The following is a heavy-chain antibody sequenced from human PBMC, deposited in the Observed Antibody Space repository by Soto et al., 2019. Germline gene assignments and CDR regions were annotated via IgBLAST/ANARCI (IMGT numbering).Heavy chain of an antibody. Sequence: QVQLVESGGGVVQRGESLRLSCAASGFTFSTYSMNWVRQSPGKGLEWVAVISYDGNRIYYADSGKGRFTISRDNAKNTIVLQMSGLRPEDTAIYYCARGLVVTAKGWFDLWGQGTQVTVSS. J-gene: IGHJ5*02. CDR3: ARGLVVTAKGWFDL. CDR2: ISYDGNRI. V-gene: IGHV3-30-3*02. D-gene: IGHD2-21*02. CDR1: GFTFSTYS.